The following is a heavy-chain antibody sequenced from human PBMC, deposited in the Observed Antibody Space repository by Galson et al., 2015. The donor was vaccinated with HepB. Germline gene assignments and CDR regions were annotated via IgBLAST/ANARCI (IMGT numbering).Heavy chain of an antibody. D-gene: IGHD3-3*01. Sequence: SLRLSCAASEFTFSSYSMNWVRQAPGKGLEWVSYISSSSSTIYYADSVKGRFTISRDNAKNSLYLQMNSLRAEDTPVYYCARDGDPSVLRFLEWSYHYYYYGMDVWGQGTTVTVSS. V-gene: IGHV3-48*01. J-gene: IGHJ6*02. CDR1: EFTFSSYS. CDR3: ARDGDPSVLRFLEWSYHYYYYGMDV. CDR2: ISSSSSTI.